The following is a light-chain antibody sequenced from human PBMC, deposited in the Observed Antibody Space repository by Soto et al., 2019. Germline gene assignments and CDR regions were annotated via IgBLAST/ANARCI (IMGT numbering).Light chain of an antibody. CDR2: RTS. V-gene: IGKV3D-15*01. J-gene: IGKJ4*01. CDR1: QSIRRN. Sequence: MTQSPATLSGSPGERGTLSCRASQSIRRNLAWYQQKPGQAPRLLMFRTSTRATGIPERLSGGGHGTDLTITISRLQPEEFAVYDCQQFSSYPLTFGGGTQVDI. CDR3: QQFSSYPLT.